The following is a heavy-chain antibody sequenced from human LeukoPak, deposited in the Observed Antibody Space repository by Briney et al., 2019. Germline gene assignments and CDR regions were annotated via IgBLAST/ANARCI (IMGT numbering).Heavy chain of an antibody. Sequence: GGSLRLSCAASGFTFSDYYMSWIRQAPGKGLEWVSYISSSGSTIYYADSVKGRFTISRDNAKNSLFLQMNSLRAEDTAVYYWAREGVITGGDWFTPGARETWVTVPS. CDR1: GFTFSDYY. J-gene: IGHJ5*02. V-gene: IGHV3-11*04. CDR2: ISSSGSTI. CDR3: AREGVITGGDWFTP. D-gene: IGHD3-22*01.